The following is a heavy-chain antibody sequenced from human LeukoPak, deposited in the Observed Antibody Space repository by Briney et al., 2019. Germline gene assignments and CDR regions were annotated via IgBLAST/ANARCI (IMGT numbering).Heavy chain of an antibody. Sequence: EASVKVTCKASGHNFISYDINWVRQATGQGLEWMGWMNPNSGNTGYAQKFQGRVTITRNTSISTAYMELSSLRSEDTAVYYCARGLSDFWSGYYLGFDYWGQGTLVTVSS. CDR3: ARGLSDFWSGYYLGFDY. CDR1: GHNFISYD. J-gene: IGHJ4*02. CDR2: MNPNSGNT. D-gene: IGHD3-3*01. V-gene: IGHV1-8*03.